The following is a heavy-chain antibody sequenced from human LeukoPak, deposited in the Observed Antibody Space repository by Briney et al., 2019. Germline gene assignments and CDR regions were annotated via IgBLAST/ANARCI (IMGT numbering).Heavy chain of an antibody. J-gene: IGHJ4*02. CDR1: GFTFSNYG. D-gene: IGHD6-13*01. CDR2: IRNDGIHK. Sequence: PGGSLRLSCAASGFTFSNYGMHWVRQAPGKGLEWVTFIRNDGIHKYYIDSVKGRFTISRDTSKNTLYLQMNSLRPEDTAVYYCEKDRSSSWSGGDYWGQGTLVTVSS. V-gene: IGHV3-30*02. CDR3: EKDRSSSWSGGDY.